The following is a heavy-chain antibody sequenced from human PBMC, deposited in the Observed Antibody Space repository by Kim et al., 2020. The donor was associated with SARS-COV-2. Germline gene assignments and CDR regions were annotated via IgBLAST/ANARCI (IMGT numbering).Heavy chain of an antibody. CDR1: GGSISSGGYY. Sequence: SETLSLTCTVSGGSISSGGYYWSWIRQHPGKGLEWIGYIYYSGSTYYNPSLKSRVTISVDTSKNQFSLKLSSVTAADTAVYYCARTMKWELSWFDPWGQGTLVTVSS. V-gene: IGHV4-31*03. D-gene: IGHD1-26*01. J-gene: IGHJ5*02. CDR3: ARTMKWELSWFDP. CDR2: IYYSGST.